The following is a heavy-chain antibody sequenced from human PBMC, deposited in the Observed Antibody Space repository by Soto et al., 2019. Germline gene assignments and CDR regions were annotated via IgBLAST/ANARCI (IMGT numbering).Heavy chain of an antibody. Sequence: GGSLRLSCAASGFNFNNAWMSWVRQAPGKGLEWVGRIKTNADGATTDYAAPVKGRFTISRDDSEKTLYLQMSSLRTDDTAVYFCTTHVLQVSDWIMFFDYWGQGVLVTVSS. CDR2: IKTNADGATT. CDR1: GFNFNNAW. J-gene: IGHJ4*02. V-gene: IGHV3-15*01. D-gene: IGHD2-2*03. CDR3: TTHVLQVSDWIMFFDY.